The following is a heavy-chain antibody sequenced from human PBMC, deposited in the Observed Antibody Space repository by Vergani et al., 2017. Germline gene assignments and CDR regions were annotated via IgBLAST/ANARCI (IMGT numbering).Heavy chain of an antibody. D-gene: IGHD6-19*01. V-gene: IGHV3-64D*06. CDR1: GFTFSSYA. CDR2: ISSNGGST. Sequence: EVQLVESGGGLVQPGGSLRLSCSASGFTFSSYAMHWVRQAPGKGLEYVSAISSNGGSTYYADSVKGRFTISRDNSKNTLYLQMSSLRAEDTAVYYCLKGLPTRGSGWGGYFDYWGQGTLVTVSS. J-gene: IGHJ4*02. CDR3: LKGLPTRGSGWGGYFDY.